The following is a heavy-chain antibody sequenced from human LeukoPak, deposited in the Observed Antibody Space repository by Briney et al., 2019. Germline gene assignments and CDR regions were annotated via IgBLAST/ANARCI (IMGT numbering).Heavy chain of an antibody. D-gene: IGHD6-13*01. J-gene: IGHJ4*02. CDR2: IYYSGST. V-gene: IGHV4-59*08. CDR3: AREGGAAAGTGFDY. Sequence: SETLSLTCTVSGGSISRYYWSWIRQPPGKGLEWIGYIYYSGSTNYNPSLKSRVTISVDTSKNQFSLKLSSVTAADTAVYYCAREGGAAAGTGFDYWGQGTLVTVSS. CDR1: GGSISRYY.